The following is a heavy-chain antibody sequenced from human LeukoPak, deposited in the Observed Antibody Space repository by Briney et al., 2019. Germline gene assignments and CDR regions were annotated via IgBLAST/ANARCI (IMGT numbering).Heavy chain of an antibody. CDR1: GGPFSGYY. J-gene: IGHJ6*03. D-gene: IGHD2-8*01. Sequence: SETLSLTCAVYGGPFSGYYWSWIRQPPGKGLEWIGEIDHSGNTNYNPSLKSRVTISVDTSKNQFSLKLSSVTAADTALYYCARGRGPRGCDRLRGCYYYYKDVWGKGTTVTVSS. CDR2: IDHSGNT. V-gene: IGHV4-34*01. CDR3: ARGRGPRGCDRLRGCYYYYKDV.